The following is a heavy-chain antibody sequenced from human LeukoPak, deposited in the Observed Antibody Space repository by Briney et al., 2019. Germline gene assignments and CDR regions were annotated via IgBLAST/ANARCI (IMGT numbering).Heavy chain of an antibody. V-gene: IGHV4-59*01. CDR2: IYYSGST. J-gene: IGHJ3*02. Sequence: SETLSLTCTVSGGSISSYYWSWIRQPPGKGLEWIGYIYYSGSTNYNPSLKSRVTISVDTSKNQFSLKLSSVTAADTAVYYCARSGVVPAAPQHAFDIWGQGTMVTVSS. CDR3: ARSGVVPAAPQHAFDI. CDR1: GGSISSYY. D-gene: IGHD2-2*01.